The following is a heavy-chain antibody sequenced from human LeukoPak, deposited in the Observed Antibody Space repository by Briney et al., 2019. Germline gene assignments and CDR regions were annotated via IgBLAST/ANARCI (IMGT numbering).Heavy chain of an antibody. D-gene: IGHD2-15*01. Sequence: ASVKVSCKASGYTFTSYYMHWVRQAPGQGLEWMGWINPNSGGTNYAQKFQGRVTMTRDTSISTAYMELSRLRSDDTAVYYCARVARYCSGGSCYSSVAGTGYYFDYWGQGTLVTVSS. V-gene: IGHV1-2*02. CDR1: GYTFTSYY. J-gene: IGHJ4*02. CDR3: ARVARYCSGGSCYSSVAGTGYYFDY. CDR2: INPNSGGT.